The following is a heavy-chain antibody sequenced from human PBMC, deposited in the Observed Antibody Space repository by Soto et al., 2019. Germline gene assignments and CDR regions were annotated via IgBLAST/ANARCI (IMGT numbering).Heavy chain of an antibody. J-gene: IGHJ5*02. CDR1: VGSLPRRGFS. Sequence: QVQLQESGPALVTPSQTLSHTGTVSVGSLPRRGFSWGWVRHPPGKGLESIGYIYYSGSTYYNPSLTGRGPIAVVTSNKQSSLRLSSVTAADAAVYYWSRDPSGIAAEGWFAPWGQGTLVTVSS. V-gene: IGHV4-31*03. CDR3: SRDPSGIAAEGWFAP. D-gene: IGHD6-13*01. CDR2: IYYSGST.